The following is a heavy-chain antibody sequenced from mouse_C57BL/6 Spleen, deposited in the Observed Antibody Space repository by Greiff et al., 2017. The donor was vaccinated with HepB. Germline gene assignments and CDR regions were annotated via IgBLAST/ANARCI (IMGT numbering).Heavy chain of an antibody. CDR1: GFNIKNYH. D-gene: IGHD2-3*01. J-gene: IGHJ3*01. CDR2: IDAEDGDT. V-gene: IGHV14-1*01. CDR3: TGDGYYVLFAY. Sequence: VQLLQSGAELVRPGASVKLSCTASGFNIKNYHMHWVKQRPEQGLEWIGRIDAEDGDTEYAPKFQGKATMTADTSSNTAYLQLSSLTSEDTAVYYCTGDGYYVLFAYWGQGTLVTVSA.